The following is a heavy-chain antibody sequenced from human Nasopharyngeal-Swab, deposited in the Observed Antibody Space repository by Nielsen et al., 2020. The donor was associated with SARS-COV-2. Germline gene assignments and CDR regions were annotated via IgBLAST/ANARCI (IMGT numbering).Heavy chain of an antibody. CDR2: INHSGTT. Sequence: SETLSLTCAFYGWSSSGYYWSGIRQPPGKGLEWLGEINHSGTTSYNPSLKSRVTISSDTSKNQFSLKLSSVTAADTAVYYCARGHRSISMIVVVIATAHFYFDSWGRGTLVTVTS. D-gene: IGHD3-22*01. CDR1: GWSSSGYY. V-gene: IGHV4-34*01. CDR3: ARGHRSISMIVVVIATAHFYFDS. J-gene: IGHJ4*02.